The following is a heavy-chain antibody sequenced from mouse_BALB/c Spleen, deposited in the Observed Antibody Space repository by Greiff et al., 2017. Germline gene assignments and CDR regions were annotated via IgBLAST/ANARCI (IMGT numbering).Heavy chain of an antibody. V-gene: IGHV7-3*02. CDR2: IRNKANGYTT. Sequence: EVQGVESGGGLVQPGGSLRLSCATSGFTITDYYMSWVRQPPGKALEWLGFIRNKANGYTTEYSASVKGRFTISRDNSQSILYLQMNTLRAEDSATYYCARDDEVYAMDYWGQGTSVTVSS. CDR1: GFTITDYY. J-gene: IGHJ4*01. CDR3: ARDDEVYAMDY.